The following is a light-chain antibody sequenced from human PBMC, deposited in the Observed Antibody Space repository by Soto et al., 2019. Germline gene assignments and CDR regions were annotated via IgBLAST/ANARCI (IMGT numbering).Light chain of an antibody. V-gene: IGKV3-11*01. CDR1: QSVSSY. J-gene: IGKJ4*01. Sequence: EIVLTQSPATPSLSPGERATLSCRASQSVSSYLAWYQQKPGQAPRLLIYDASNMATGIPARFSGSGSGTDFTLTISSLEPEDFAVYYCQQHSNWPLTFGGGTKVVIK. CDR3: QQHSNWPLT. CDR2: DAS.